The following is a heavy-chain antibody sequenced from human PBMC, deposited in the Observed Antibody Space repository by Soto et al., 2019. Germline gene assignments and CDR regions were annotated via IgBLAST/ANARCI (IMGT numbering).Heavy chain of an antibody. V-gene: IGHV3-23*01. CDR1: GFTFSIYA. Sequence: EVQLLESGGGLAQPGGSLRLSCAASGFTFSIYAMSWVRQAPGKGLEWVSLISASGGDTYYADSVKGRFTMSRDNSKDTLYLQMNSLRVEDTALYYCAKDFSPDAFDIWGQGTVVTVSS. CDR2: ISASGGDT. J-gene: IGHJ3*02. CDR3: AKDFSPDAFDI.